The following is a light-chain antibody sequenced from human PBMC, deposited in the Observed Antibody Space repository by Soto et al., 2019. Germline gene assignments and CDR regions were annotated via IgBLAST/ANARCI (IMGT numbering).Light chain of an antibody. CDR1: SGHGSYA. V-gene: IGLV4-69*01. CDR3: QTWGTGFHVV. Sequence: QPVLTQSPSASASLGASVKLTCTLSSGHGSYAIAWHQQQPEKGPRYLMNLNSDGSHSKGDGIPDRFSGSSSGAERYLTISSLQSEDEADYYCQTWGTGFHVVFGGGTQLTVL. J-gene: IGLJ2*01. CDR2: LNSDGSH.